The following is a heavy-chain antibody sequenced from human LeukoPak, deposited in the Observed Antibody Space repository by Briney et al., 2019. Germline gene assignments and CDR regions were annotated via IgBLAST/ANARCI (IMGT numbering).Heavy chain of an antibody. CDR2: ITATSLHI. Sequence: GGSLRLSCAASGVTFSGYSMNWVRQAPGKGLEWVSAITATSLHIYYADSVKGRFTISRDNAKNSLYLQMNSLKTEDTAVYYCTTEYYDILSGYLDDAFEMWGQGIMVTVSS. D-gene: IGHD3-9*01. CDR3: TTEYYDILSGYLDDAFEM. V-gene: IGHV3-21*03. J-gene: IGHJ3*02. CDR1: GVTFSGYS.